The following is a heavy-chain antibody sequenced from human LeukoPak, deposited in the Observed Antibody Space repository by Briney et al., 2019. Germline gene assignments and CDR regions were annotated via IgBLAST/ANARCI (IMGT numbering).Heavy chain of an antibody. CDR1: GGSISSYS. CDR2: IYYSGST. V-gene: IGHV4-59*01. D-gene: IGHD4-17*01. CDR3: ARTVTSSYYAMDV. Sequence: SETLSLTCTVSGGSISSYSWNWIRLPPGKGLEWIGYIYYSGSTDYNPSLKSRVTISVDTSKNQFSLKLSSVTAADTAVYYCARTVTSSYYAMDVWGQGTTVTVSS. J-gene: IGHJ6*02.